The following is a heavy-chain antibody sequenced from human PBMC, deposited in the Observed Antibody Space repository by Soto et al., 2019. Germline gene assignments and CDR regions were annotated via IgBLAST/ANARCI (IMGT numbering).Heavy chain of an antibody. D-gene: IGHD3-10*01. V-gene: IGHV4-59*01. CDR1: GGSISGYH. Sequence: SETLSLTCSISGGSISGYHWNWIRQTPGKGVEWIGYFHNSGNPKYSSSLKSRVTISVDTSKKQFSLKLSSVTAADTAVYCFARGKGVDVLLWFGELDWFDPWGQGTLVTVS. J-gene: IGHJ5*02. CDR2: FHNSGNP. CDR3: ARGKGVDVLLWFGELDWFDP.